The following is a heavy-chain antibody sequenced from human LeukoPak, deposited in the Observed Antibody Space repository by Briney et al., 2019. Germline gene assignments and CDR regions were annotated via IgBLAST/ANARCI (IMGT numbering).Heavy chain of an antibody. CDR3: AKGGDGYNYGSYFDY. Sequence: GGSLRLSCAASGFTFSSYGMHWVRQAPGKGLEWVAFIRNDGSSEFYKDSVKGRFTISRDNSKNTLFLQMNSLRAEDTAVYYCAKGGDGYNYGSYFDYWGQGTLVTVSS. J-gene: IGHJ4*02. D-gene: IGHD5-24*01. CDR2: IRNDGSSE. CDR1: GFTFSSYG. V-gene: IGHV3-30*02.